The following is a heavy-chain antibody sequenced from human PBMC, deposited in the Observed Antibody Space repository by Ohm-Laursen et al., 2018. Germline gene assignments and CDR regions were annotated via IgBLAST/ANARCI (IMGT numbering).Heavy chain of an antibody. D-gene: IGHD5-12*01. V-gene: IGHV4-34*01. CDR1: GGSFSAYY. J-gene: IGHJ2*01. Sequence: GTLSLTCAVYGGSFSAYYWSWIRQPPGKGLEWIGEINHRGSTDYNPSLKSRVTISVDTSKKQFSLKLSSVTAADTAMYYCVAWHGYFDIWGRGTLVTVSS. CDR3: VAWHGYFDI. CDR2: INHRGST.